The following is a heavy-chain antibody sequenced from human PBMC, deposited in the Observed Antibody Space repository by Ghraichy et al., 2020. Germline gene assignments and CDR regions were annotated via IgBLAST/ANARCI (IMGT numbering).Heavy chain of an antibody. CDR3: ARDRGSGNPKLFKYYYYYGMDV. J-gene: IGHJ6*02. V-gene: IGHV4-61*01. D-gene: IGHD3-10*01. Sequence: SETLSLTCTVSGGSVSSGSYYWSWIRQPPGKGLEWIGYIYYSGSTNYNPSLKSRVTISVDTSKNQFSLKLSSVTAADTAVYYCARDRGSGNPKLFKYYYYYGMDVWGQGTTVTVSS. CDR1: GGSVSSGSYY. CDR2: IYYSGST.